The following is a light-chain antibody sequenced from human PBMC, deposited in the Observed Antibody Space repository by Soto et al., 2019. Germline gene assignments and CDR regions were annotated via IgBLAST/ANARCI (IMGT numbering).Light chain of an antibody. J-gene: IGKJ4*02. CDR1: QSISSY. CDR2: AAS. V-gene: IGKV1-39*01. CDR3: QQSYRTPPRLT. Sequence: DIQMTQSPSSLSASVGDRVTITCRASQSISSYLNWYQQKPGKAPKLLIYAASSLQSGVPSRFSGSGSGTDFTPTIRSLQPEDFATYYCQQSYRTPPRLTFGGGTKVELK.